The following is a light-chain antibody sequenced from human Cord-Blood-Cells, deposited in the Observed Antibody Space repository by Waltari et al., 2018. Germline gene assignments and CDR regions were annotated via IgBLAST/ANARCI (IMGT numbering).Light chain of an antibody. CDR1: QSLLHSNGYNY. Sequence: DMGMTQSPLSLHVTAGEPASISCRPSQSLLHSNGYNYLDWYLQKPGQSPQLLIYLGSNRASGVPDRFSGSGSGTDFTLKISRVEAEDVGVYYCMQAIQTSWTFGQGTKVEIK. CDR2: LGS. J-gene: IGKJ1*01. CDR3: MQAIQTSWT. V-gene: IGKV2-28*01.